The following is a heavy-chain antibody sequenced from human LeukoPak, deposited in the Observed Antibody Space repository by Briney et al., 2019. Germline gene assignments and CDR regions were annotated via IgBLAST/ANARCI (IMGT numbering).Heavy chain of an antibody. V-gene: IGHV4-59*01. CDR3: AREYGSGSYYNGRYFDY. D-gene: IGHD3-10*01. J-gene: IGHJ4*02. CDR1: GGSISSYY. Sequence: SETLSLTCTVSGGSISSYYWSWIRQPPGKGLEWIGYIYHSGSTNYNPSLKSRVTISVDTSKNQFSLKLSSVTAADTAVYYCAREYGSGSYYNGRYFDYWGQGTPVTVSS. CDR2: IYHSGST.